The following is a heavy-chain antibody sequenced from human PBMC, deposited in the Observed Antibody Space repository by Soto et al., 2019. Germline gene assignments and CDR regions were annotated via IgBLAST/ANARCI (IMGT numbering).Heavy chain of an antibody. CDR2: IYRDGST. CDR3: ARDRGERGH. V-gene: IGHV3-66*01. J-gene: IGHJ4*02. CDR1: GFTVSSNY. D-gene: IGHD3-10*01. Sequence: EVQLVESGGGLVQPGGSLRLSCAASGFTVSSNYMGWVRQAPGKGVEWVSIIYRDGSTDYAGSVKGRFTISRDNSKNTLYLQMSSLRAEDTAVYYCARDRGERGHWGQGTLVTVSS.